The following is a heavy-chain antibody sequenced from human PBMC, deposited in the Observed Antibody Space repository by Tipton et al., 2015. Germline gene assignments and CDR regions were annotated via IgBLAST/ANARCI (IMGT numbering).Heavy chain of an antibody. CDR3: ASGIAVANFDY. Sequence: TLSLTCIVSGGSIVSSSYYWGWIRQPPGKGLEWIGSIYYSGTTYYNPSLKSRVTMSVDTSKRQFSLKLSSVTAADTAVYYCASGIAVANFDYWGQGTLVTVSS. J-gene: IGHJ4*02. CDR1: GGSIVSSSYY. D-gene: IGHD6-19*01. CDR2: IYYSGTT. V-gene: IGHV4-39*07.